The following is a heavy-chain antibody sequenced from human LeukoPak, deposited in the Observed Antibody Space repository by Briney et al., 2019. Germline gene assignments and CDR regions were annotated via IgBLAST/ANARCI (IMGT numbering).Heavy chain of an antibody. CDR1: GFTFSSYA. D-gene: IGHD3-16*01. J-gene: IGHJ4*02. CDR3: AKEDYVSGDDY. CDR2: ISGSGAET. V-gene: IGHV3-23*01. Sequence: GGSLRLSCAASGFTFSSYAMSWVRQAPGKGLEWVSAISGSGAETFYADSVKGRFTISRDNSRNTVYLQMNSLRPEDTAVYYCAKEDYVSGDDYWGQGTLVTVSS.